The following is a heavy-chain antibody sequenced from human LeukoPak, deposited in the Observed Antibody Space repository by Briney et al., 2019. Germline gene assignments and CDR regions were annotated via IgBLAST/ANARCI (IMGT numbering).Heavy chain of an antibody. CDR2: ISSSSSYI. CDR3: ARGSYCGGDCTGRFDP. J-gene: IGHJ5*02. Sequence: GGSLRLSCAASGFTFTSYTMNWVCQAPGKRLEWVSSISSSSSYIYYADSVKGRFTISRDNAKNSLYLQMNSLRAEDTAVYYCARGSYCGGDCTGRFDPWGQGTLVTVSS. V-gene: IGHV3-21*01. CDR1: GFTFTSYT. D-gene: IGHD2-21*02.